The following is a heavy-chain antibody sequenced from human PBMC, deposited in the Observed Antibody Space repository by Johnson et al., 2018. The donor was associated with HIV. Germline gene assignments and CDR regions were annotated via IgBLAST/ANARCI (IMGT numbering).Heavy chain of an antibody. J-gene: IGHJ3*02. CDR1: GFTFSSYA. Sequence: QVQLVESGGGVVQPGRSLRLSCAASGFTFSSYAMHWVRQAPGKGLEWVAVISYDGSNKYYADSGKGRFTISRDNSKNTLYLQMNSLRAEDTAVYYCAREGDAFDIWGQGTMVTVSS. V-gene: IGHV3-30*04. CDR3: AREGDAFDI. CDR2: ISYDGSNK.